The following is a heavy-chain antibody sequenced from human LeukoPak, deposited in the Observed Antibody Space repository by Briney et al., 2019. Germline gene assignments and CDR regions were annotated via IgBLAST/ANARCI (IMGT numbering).Heavy chain of an antibody. V-gene: IGHV1-2*02. D-gene: IGHD1-26*01. J-gene: IGHJ5*02. Sequence: GASVKVSCKASGYTFTGNYVHWVRQAPGPGLEWMGWINPNSGGTDFAQKFQGRVTMTRDTSISTAYMELSRLRSDDTAVYYCARTPQWELLNWFDPWGQGTLVIVSS. CDR3: ARTPQWELLNWFDP. CDR1: GYTFTGNY. CDR2: INPNSGGT.